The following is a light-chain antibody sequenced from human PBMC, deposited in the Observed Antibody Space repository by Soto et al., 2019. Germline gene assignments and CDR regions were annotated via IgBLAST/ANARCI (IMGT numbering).Light chain of an antibody. Sequence: AIEMTESPSSLSVSVGDRVTITCRASQGIRHDLGWYPQKPGKAPELLIYAASILQSGVPSRFSGSGSGTDFTLTTPSLQPEDFAIYYCLQDYTYPRTFGGGTKVDI. V-gene: IGKV1-6*01. CDR1: QGIRHD. J-gene: IGKJ4*01. CDR2: AAS. CDR3: LQDYTYPRT.